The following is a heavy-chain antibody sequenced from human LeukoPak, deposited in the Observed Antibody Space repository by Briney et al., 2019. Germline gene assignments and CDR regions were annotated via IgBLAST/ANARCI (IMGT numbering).Heavy chain of an antibody. Sequence: GGSLRLSCAASGFTFSNYGLHWVRQAPGKGLEWVGRIKSKTDGGTTEFAAPVKGRFTISRDDSKNTLFLQMNSLKTEDTAVYYCTTALTHNFDYWGQGTLVTVSS. CDR1: GFTFSNYG. CDR3: TTALTHNFDY. V-gene: IGHV3-15*01. J-gene: IGHJ4*02. CDR2: IKSKTDGGTT.